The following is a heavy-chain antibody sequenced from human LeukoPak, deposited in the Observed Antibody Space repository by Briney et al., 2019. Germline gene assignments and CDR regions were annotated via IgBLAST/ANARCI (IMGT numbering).Heavy chain of an antibody. D-gene: IGHD3-22*01. V-gene: IGHV4-4*07. J-gene: IGHJ3*02. Sequence: SETLSLTCTVSGGSISSYYWSWIRQPAGKGLEWIGRIYTSGSTNYNPSLKSRVTISVDTSKNHFSLKLSSVTAAGTAVYYCASYDSSGSYAFDIWGQGTMVTVSS. CDR1: GGSISSYY. CDR3: ASYDSSGSYAFDI. CDR2: IYTSGST.